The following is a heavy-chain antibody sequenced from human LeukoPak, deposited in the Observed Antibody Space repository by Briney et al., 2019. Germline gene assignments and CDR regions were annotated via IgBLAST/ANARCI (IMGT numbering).Heavy chain of an antibody. CDR3: ARDCGGDCYAFDS. CDR1: GYSISSGFY. V-gene: IGHV4-38-2*02. Sequence: SETLSLTCSVSGYSISSGFYWGWIRQPPGKGLEWIGSIFHSGSTYYNPSLKSRVTMSVDTSKNQFSLNLNSVTAADTAVYYCARDCGGDCYAFDSWGQGALVTVSS. D-gene: IGHD2-21*02. J-gene: IGHJ4*02. CDR2: IFHSGST.